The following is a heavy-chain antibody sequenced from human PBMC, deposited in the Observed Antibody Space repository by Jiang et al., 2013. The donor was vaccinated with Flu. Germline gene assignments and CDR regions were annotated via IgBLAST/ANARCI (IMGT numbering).Heavy chain of an antibody. Sequence: TLSLTCAVYGGSFSGYYWSWIRQPPGKGLEWIGEINHSGSTNYNPSLKSRVTISVDTSKNQFSLKLSSVTAADTAVYYCASRSYYYDSSGYFQHYWGQGTLVTVSS. CDR1: GGSFSGYY. CDR3: ASRSYYYDSSGYFQHY. J-gene: IGHJ4*02. D-gene: IGHD3-22*01. CDR2: INHSGST. V-gene: IGHV4-34*01.